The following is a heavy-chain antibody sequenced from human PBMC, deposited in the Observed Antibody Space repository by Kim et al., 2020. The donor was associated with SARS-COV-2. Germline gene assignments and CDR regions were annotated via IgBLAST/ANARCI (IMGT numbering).Heavy chain of an antibody. J-gene: IGHJ4*02. CDR1: GFAVGWNY. D-gene: IGHD2-15*01. V-gene: IGHV3-53*01. CDR3: ARKPDSAGHGDF. Sequence: GGSLRLSCAVSGFAVGWNYMTWVRQAPGKGPEWVSLIYSNGDTKYADSVRGRFTISRDGSKNKLFLQMNSLRAEDSAVYYCARKPDSAGHGDFWGRGTLVAV. CDR2: IYSNGDT.